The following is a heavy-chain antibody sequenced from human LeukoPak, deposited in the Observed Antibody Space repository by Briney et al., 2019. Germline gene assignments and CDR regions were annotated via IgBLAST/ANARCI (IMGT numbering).Heavy chain of an antibody. V-gene: IGHV3-66*01. CDR3: ARDGSSGSYYGYYYYGMDV. J-gene: IGHJ6*02. D-gene: IGHD1-26*01. CDR1: GFTVSSNY. Sequence: PGGSLRLSCAASGFTVSSNYMSWVRQAPGEGLEWVSVIYSGGSTYYADSVKGRFTISRDNSKNTLYLQMNSLRAEDTAVYYCARDGSSGSYYGYYYYGMDVWGQETTVTVSS. CDR2: IYSGGST.